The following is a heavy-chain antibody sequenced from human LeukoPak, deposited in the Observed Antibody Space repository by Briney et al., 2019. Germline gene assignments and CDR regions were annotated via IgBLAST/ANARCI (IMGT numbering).Heavy chain of an antibody. V-gene: IGHV3-64*01. CDR1: GFTFSSYA. Sequence: GGSLRLSCAASGFTFSSYAMHWVRQAPGKGLDYVSAISSNGGSTYYANSVKGRFTISRDNSKNTLYLQMGSLRAEDMAVYYCARERTLWFYGGNPLGYWGQGTLVTVSS. CDR3: ARERTLWFYGGNPLGY. CDR2: ISSNGGST. D-gene: IGHD4-23*01. J-gene: IGHJ4*02.